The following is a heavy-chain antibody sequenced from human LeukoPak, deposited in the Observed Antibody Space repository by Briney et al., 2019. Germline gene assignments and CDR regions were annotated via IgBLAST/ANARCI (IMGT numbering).Heavy chain of an antibody. CDR1: GGSISGYY. D-gene: IGHD6-19*01. CDR2: VHYGGTP. V-gene: IGHV4-59*12. J-gene: IGHJ4*02. CDR3: ARILDSGRSDY. Sequence: SETLSLTCTVSGGSISGYYWSWIRQPPGGGLEFIGYVHYGGTPKYNPSLESRVTISVDTSKNQFSLKLSSVTAADTAVYYCARILDSGRSDYWGQGTLVTVSS.